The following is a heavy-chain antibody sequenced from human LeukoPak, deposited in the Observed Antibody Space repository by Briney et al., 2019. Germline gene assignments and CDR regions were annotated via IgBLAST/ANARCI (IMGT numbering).Heavy chain of an antibody. Sequence: GGSLRLSCAASGFTFSNYWMSWVRQAPGKGLEWVANIKREGREKYYGDSVKGRFTISRDNAKNSLYLQMNSLRAEETAVYYCARDRYSSGGLDVWGQGTTVTVSS. CDR3: ARDRYSSGGLDV. CDR2: IKREGREK. D-gene: IGHD3-22*01. J-gene: IGHJ6*02. V-gene: IGHV3-7*04. CDR1: GFTFSNYW.